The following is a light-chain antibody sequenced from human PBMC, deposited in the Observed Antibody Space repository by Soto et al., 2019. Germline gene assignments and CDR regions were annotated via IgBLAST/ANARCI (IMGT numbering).Light chain of an antibody. V-gene: IGLV1-40*01. CDR1: SSNIGAGYD. Sequence: QAVVTQPPSVSGAPGQRVTISCTGSSSNIGAGYDVHWYQQLPGTAPKLLIYGNSNRPSGVPDRFSGSKSGTSASLAITGLQAEDEADYSCQSYDSSLSGYVCGTGTKLTVL. J-gene: IGLJ1*01. CDR2: GNS. CDR3: QSYDSSLSGYV.